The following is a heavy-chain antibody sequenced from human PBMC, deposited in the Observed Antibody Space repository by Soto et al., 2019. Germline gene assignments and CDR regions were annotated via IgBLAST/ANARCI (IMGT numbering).Heavy chain of an antibody. Sequence: EVQLLESGGGLVQPGGSLRLSCAASGFTFSSYAMSWVRQAPGKGLEWVSAVSGSGGSTYYADSVKGRFTISRDNSKNTLYLHMNSLRAEDTAVYYCAKESQYYDILTGYSTLDYFDYWGQGTLVTVSS. CDR1: GFTFSSYA. J-gene: IGHJ4*02. CDR3: AKESQYYDILTGYSTLDYFDY. CDR2: VSGSGGST. V-gene: IGHV3-23*01. D-gene: IGHD3-9*01.